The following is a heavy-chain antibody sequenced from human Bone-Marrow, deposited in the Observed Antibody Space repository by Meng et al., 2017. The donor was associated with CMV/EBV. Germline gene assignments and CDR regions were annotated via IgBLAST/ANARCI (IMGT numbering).Heavy chain of an antibody. CDR2: INPSGGST. Sequence: ASVKVSCKASGYTFTSYYMHWVRQAPGQGLEWMGIINPSGGSTSYAQKFQGRVTMTRDTSTSTVYMELSSLRSEDTAVYYCAISMTTVFFYYYYGMDVWGQGTTVTVSS. CDR1: GYTFTSYY. V-gene: IGHV1-46*01. J-gene: IGHJ6*02. CDR3: AISMTTVFFYYYYGMDV. D-gene: IGHD4-11*01.